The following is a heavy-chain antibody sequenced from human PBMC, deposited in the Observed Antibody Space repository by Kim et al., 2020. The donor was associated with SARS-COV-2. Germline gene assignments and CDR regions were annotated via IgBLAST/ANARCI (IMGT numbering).Heavy chain of an antibody. CDR3: ARGSRSGSYYNDPSY. Sequence: SVKVSCKASGGTFSSYTISWVRQAPGQGLEWMGRIIPILGIANYAQKFQGRVTITADKSTSTAYMELSSLRSEDTAVYYCARGSRSGSYYNDPSYWGQGTLVTVSS. CDR2: IIPILGIA. CDR1: GGTFSSYT. J-gene: IGHJ4*02. V-gene: IGHV1-69*02. D-gene: IGHD3-10*01.